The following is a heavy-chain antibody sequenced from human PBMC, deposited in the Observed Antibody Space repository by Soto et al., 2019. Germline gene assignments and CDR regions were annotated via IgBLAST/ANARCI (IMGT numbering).Heavy chain of an antibody. Sequence: PGQSLKISCKALGYSFTDYWSTWVLQMPGKGLEWMGRIDPRDSQSNYSPSFQGHVTISADKSSSTAYLQWKSLKASDTALYYCARTGYGNWLDPWGQGTLVTVSS. CDR1: GYSFTDYW. J-gene: IGHJ5*02. V-gene: IGHV5-10-1*01. CDR2: IDPRDSQS. D-gene: IGHD3-10*01. CDR3: ARTGYGNWLDP.